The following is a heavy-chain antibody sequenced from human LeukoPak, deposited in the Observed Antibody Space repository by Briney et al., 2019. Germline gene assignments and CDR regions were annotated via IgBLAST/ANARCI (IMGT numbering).Heavy chain of an antibody. J-gene: IGHJ4*02. CDR1: GYRFTSYW. CDR3: ARHSDYVWGSYRPIRY. D-gene: IGHD3-16*02. V-gene: IGHV5-51*01. CDR2: VYPGDSDT. Sequence: PGESLKISCKGSGYRFTSYWIGWVRPMPGKGLGWMGIVYPGDSDTRYSPSFQGQVTISADKSISTAYLQWRSLKASDTAMYYFARHSDYVWGSYRPIRYWGQGTLVTVSS.